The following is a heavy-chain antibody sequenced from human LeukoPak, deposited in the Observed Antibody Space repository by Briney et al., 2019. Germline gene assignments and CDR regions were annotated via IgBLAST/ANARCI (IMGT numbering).Heavy chain of an antibody. V-gene: IGHV4-59*08. CDR1: GGSISNYA. CDR2: IYYIGTT. CDR3: ARHSRDNWNYVEY. D-gene: IGHD1-20*01. J-gene: IGHJ4*02. Sequence: SETLSLTCTVSGGSISNYAWSWIRQSPETGLVWIGYIYYIGTTNYSPSLKSRVTISLDTPKNQFSLRLTSVTAADTAVYYCARHSRDNWNYVEYWGQGILVTVPS.